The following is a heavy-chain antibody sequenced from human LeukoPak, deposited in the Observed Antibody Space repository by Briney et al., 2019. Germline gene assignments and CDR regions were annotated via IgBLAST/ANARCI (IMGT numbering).Heavy chain of an antibody. J-gene: IGHJ4*02. D-gene: IGHD4-11*01. CDR2: TKEDGSVN. Sequence: GGSLRLSCAASGFTFNSYWMSWVRQAPGKGLEWVANTKEDGSVNYYLDSVKGRFTITRDNAEKSVFLQMNGLRAEDTAVYYCARHGHYSFDTWGQGTLVTVSS. CDR3: ARHGHYSFDT. CDR1: GFTFNSYW. V-gene: IGHV3-7*05.